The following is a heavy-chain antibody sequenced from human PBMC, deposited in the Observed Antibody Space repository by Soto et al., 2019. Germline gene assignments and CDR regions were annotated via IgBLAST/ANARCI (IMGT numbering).Heavy chain of an antibody. V-gene: IGHV1-18*04. CDR1: GYTFTSYG. CDR2: ISAYNGNT. CDR3: AREVGNYDFWSGYCNPHYYYGMDV. J-gene: IGHJ6*02. Sequence: ASVKVSCKASGYTFTSYGISWVRQAPGQGLEWMGWISAYNGNTNYAQKLQGRVTMTTDTSTSTAYMELRSLRSDDTAVYYCAREVGNYDFWSGYCNPHYYYGMDVWGQGTTVTVSS. D-gene: IGHD3-3*01.